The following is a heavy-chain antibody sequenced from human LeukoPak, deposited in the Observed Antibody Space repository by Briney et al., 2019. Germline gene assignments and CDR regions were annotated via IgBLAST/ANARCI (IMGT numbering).Heavy chain of an antibody. CDR2: IWYDGSNK. J-gene: IGHJ4*02. CDR1: GFTFSSYG. D-gene: IGHD4-17*01. Sequence: PGGSLRLSCAASGFTFSSYGMHRVRQAPGKGLEWVAVIWYDGSNKYYADSVKGRFTISRDNSKNTLYLQMNSLRAEDTAVYYCAKDGYGDSISYFDYWGQGTLVTVSS. CDR3: AKDGYGDSISYFDY. V-gene: IGHV3-33*06.